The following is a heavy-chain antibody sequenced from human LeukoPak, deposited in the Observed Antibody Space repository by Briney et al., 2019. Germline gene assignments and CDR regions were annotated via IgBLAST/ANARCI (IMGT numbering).Heavy chain of an antibody. V-gene: IGHV3-23*01. CDR3: ARAVPRGYSYGSDAFDI. CDR2: ISGSGGST. D-gene: IGHD5-18*01. CDR1: GFTFSSYG. Sequence: GGTLRLSCAASGFTFSSYGMSWVRQAPGKGLEWVSAISGSGGSTYYADSVKGRFTISRDNSKNSLYLQMNSLRAEDTAVYYCARAVPRGYSYGSDAFDIWGQGTMVTVSS. J-gene: IGHJ3*02.